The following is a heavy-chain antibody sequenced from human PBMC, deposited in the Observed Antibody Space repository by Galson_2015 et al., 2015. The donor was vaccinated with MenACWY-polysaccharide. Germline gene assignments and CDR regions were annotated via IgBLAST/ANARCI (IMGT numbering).Heavy chain of an antibody. Sequence: KDLEWIATIYFNGRAYYNPSLKSRVTISVDTSKNQFSLKLNSVTAADTAVYYCARHADPAAHPWDYWGQGTLVTVSA. CDR2: IYFNGRA. CDR3: ARHADPAAHPWDY. V-gene: IGHV4-39*01. J-gene: IGHJ4*02. D-gene: IGHD2-2*01.